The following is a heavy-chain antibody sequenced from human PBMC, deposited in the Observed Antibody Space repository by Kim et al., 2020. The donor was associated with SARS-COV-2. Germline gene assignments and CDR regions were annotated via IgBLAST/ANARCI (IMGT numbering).Heavy chain of an antibody. J-gene: IGHJ4*02. CDR1: GFTFSSYA. CDR2: ISGSGGST. Sequence: GGSLRLSCAASGFTFSSYAMSWVRQAPGKGLEWVSAISGSGGSTYYADSVKGRFTISRDNSKNTLYLQMNSLRAEDTAVYYCANPIVVVPAAIWGGEPPRDYWGQGTLVTVSS. CDR3: ANPIVVVPAAIWGGEPPRDY. V-gene: IGHV3-23*01. D-gene: IGHD2-2*01.